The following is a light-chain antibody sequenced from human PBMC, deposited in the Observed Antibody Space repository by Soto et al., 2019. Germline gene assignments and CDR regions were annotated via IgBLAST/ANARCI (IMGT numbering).Light chain of an antibody. J-gene: IGKJ1*01. CDR3: QQYDNWPWT. CDR1: QSVLYSSNNKNH. V-gene: IGKV4-1*01. Sequence: DIVMTQSPDSLAVSLGERATINCKSSQSVLYSSNNKNHLTWFQQKPGQPPKLLIYWASTRESGVPDRFSGSGSGTDFTLTISSLQSEDFAVYYCQQYDNWPWTFGQGTKVDIK. CDR2: WAS.